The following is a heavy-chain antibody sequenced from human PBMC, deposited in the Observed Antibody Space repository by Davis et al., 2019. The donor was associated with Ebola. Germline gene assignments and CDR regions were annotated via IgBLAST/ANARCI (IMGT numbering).Heavy chain of an antibody. Sequence: GESLKISCAASGFTFSSYEMNWVRQAPGKGLEWVGFIRSKAYGGTTEYAASVTGRFTISRDDSKSIAYLQMNSLKTEDTAVYYCTRVQVTIDAFDIWGQGTMVTVSS. D-gene: IGHD4-17*01. CDR2: IRSKAYGGTT. CDR3: TRVQVTIDAFDI. V-gene: IGHV3-49*04. CDR1: GFTFSSYE. J-gene: IGHJ3*02.